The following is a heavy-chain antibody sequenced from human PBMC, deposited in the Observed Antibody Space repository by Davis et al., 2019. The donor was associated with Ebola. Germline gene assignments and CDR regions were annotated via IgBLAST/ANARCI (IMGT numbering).Heavy chain of an antibody. CDR2: INSDGSST. CDR3: ARDSVDIVATINWFDP. Sequence: GESLKISCAASGFTFSSYWMHWVRQAPGKGLVWVSRINSDGSSTSYADSVKGRFTISRDNAKNSLYLQMNSLRAEDTAVYYCARDSVDIVATINWFDPWGQGTLVTVSS. CDR1: GFTFSSYW. D-gene: IGHD5-12*01. J-gene: IGHJ5*02. V-gene: IGHV3-74*01.